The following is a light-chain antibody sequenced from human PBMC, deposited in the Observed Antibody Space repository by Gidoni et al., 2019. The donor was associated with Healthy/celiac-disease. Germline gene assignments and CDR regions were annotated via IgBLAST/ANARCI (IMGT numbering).Light chain of an antibody. CDR1: QSISSW. CDR2: KAS. J-gene: IGKJ1*01. CDR3: QQYNSYPWT. V-gene: IGKV1-5*03. Sequence: DLQMTPSPSTLSASVGDRVTITCRASQSISSWLAWYQQKPGKAPKLLIYKASSLESGVPSRFSGSGSGTEFTLTISSLQPDDVATYYCQQYNSYPWTFGQGTKVEIK.